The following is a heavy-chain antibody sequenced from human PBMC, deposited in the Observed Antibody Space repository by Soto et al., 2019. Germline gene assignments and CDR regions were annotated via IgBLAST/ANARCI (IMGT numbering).Heavy chain of an antibody. CDR1: GGSFSGYY. D-gene: IGHD3-10*01. J-gene: IGHJ3*02. Sequence: SETLSLTCAVYGGSFSGYYWSWIRQPPGKGLEWIGEINHSGSTNYNPSLKSRVTISVDTSKNQFSLKLSSVTAADTAVYYCASPYGLGSYFDAFDIWGQGTMVT. CDR2: INHSGST. CDR3: ASPYGLGSYFDAFDI. V-gene: IGHV4-34*01.